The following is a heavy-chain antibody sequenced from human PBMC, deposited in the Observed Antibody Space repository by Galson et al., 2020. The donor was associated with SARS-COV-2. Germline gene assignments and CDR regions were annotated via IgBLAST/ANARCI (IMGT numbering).Heavy chain of an antibody. J-gene: IGHJ4*02. CDR3: ARDSQGGNDYNYLLF. D-gene: IGHD4-4*01. CDR1: GYTFTSYY. V-gene: IGHV1-46*01. Sequence: ASLKVSSTASGYTFTSYYIHWVRQAPGQGLEWMGIINPSGGGTTYAQKFQGRVTMTRDTSTSTVYMELSSLRSEDTAVYYCARDSQGGNDYNYLLFWGQGTLVTVSS. CDR2: INPSGGGT.